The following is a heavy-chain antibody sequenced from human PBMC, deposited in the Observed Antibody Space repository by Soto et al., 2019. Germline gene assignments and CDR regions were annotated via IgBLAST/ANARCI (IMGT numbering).Heavy chain of an antibody. V-gene: IGHV4-31*03. D-gene: IGHD1-1*01. J-gene: IGHJ4*02. CDR3: ARDRADVNAYFDY. Sequence: QVQLQESGPGLVKPSQTLSLTCTVSGGSISSGGYYWSWIRQHPGKGLEGIGYIYYSGSNYYNPSLKSRVTISVDTSKNQLSLKLSSVTAADTAVYYCARDRADVNAYFDYWCQGTLVTVSS. CDR2: IYYSGSN. CDR1: GGSISSGGYY.